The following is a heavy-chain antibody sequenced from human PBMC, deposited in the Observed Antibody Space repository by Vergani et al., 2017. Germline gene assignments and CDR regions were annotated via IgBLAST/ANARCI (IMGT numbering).Heavy chain of an antibody. V-gene: IGHV3-21*06. D-gene: IGHD2-8*01. Sequence: EVQLQESGGGLVKPGGSLRVSCAASGFSFSMSWVRQAPGKGLEWVAFIGSSGPYINYADSVKGRFIISRDNTNNSLFLQLRSLRAEDAAVYYCARDCTSGGCPDNYGMDVWGQGATVTVSS. CDR2: IGSSGPYI. CDR1: GFSFS. CDR3: ARDCTSGGCPDNYGMDV. J-gene: IGHJ6*02.